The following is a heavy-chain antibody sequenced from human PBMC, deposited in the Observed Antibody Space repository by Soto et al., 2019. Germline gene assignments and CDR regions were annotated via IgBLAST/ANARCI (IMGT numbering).Heavy chain of an antibody. CDR2: ISAYNGNT. Sequence: ASVKVSCKASGYTFTSYGISWVRQAPGQGLEWMGWISAYNGNTNYAQKLQGRVTMTTDTSTSTAYMELRSLRSDDTAVYYCARVAGYGDYRGWFDPWGQGTLVTVSS. CDR1: GYTFTSYG. CDR3: ARVAGYGDYRGWFDP. J-gene: IGHJ5*02. D-gene: IGHD4-17*01. V-gene: IGHV1-18*01.